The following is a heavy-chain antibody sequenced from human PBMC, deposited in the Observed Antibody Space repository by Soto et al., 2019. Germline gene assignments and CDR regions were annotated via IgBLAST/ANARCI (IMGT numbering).Heavy chain of an antibody. V-gene: IGHV1-3*01. CDR3: ARVEGYCSGGSCSRGWFDP. D-gene: IGHD2-15*01. J-gene: IGHJ5*02. CDR2: INAGNGNT. Sequence: VASVKGSWTASGSAFTGYAMPWVRKAPVQRLEWMGWINAGNGNTKYSQKFQGRVTITRDTSASTAYMELSSLRSEDTAVYYCARVEGYCSGGSCSRGWFDPWGQGNLVNCSS. CDR1: GSAFTGYA.